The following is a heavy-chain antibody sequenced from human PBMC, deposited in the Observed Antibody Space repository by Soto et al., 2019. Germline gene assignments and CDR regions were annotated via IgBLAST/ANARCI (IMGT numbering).Heavy chain of an antibody. CDR3: ARAPSAAGPRYLDY. D-gene: IGHD6-13*01. V-gene: IGHV3-21*01. J-gene: IGHJ4*02. CDR2: ISSSSSYI. Sequence: GGSLRLSCAASGFPFSSYSMNWVRQAPGKGLEWVSSISSSSSYIYYADSVKGRFTISRDNAKNSLYLQMNSLRAEDTAVYYCARAPSAAGPRYLDYWGQGTLVTVSS. CDR1: GFPFSSYS.